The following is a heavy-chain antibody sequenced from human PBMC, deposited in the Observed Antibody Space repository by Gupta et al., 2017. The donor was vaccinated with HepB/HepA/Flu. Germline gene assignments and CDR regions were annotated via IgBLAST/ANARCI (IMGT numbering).Heavy chain of an antibody. J-gene: IGHJ4*02. V-gene: IGHV4-39*01. CDR1: GDSLSIKDFY. CDR3: ARRLLRAVHSGDDFEY. D-gene: IGHD1-26*01. CDR2: IYYNGNT. Sequence: QLQLQESGPGLFKPSETLSLTCTVSGDSLSIKDFYWGWVRQSPGKGLGGSGSIYYNGNTYYRPDRTSRLTISVDTSTNQCSLKLNSVTAADTAVYYCARRLLRAVHSGDDFEYWGQGSLVTVSS.